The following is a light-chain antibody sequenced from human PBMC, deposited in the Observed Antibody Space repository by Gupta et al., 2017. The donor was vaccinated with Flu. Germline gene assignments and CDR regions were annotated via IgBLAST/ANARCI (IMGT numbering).Light chain of an antibody. J-gene: IGLJ1*01. V-gene: IGLV3-1*01. CDR2: QDT. CDR3: QAGDTGAAGV. Sequence: SSELTPSPPVSVSPGQTVTIPCSGDKVGDNYACWYQQKAGQSPGWVVYQDTRRPSGTPERFSGSIAGNTATLTIRGTQVVDEADYYCQAGDTGAAGVFGTGTRLTVL. CDR1: KVGDNY.